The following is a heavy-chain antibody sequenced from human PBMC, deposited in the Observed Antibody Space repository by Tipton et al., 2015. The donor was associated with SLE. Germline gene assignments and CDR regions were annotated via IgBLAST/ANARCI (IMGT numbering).Heavy chain of an antibody. CDR2: ISGSGGDT. CDR3: AKGGYCSGGGCFRRGYYFYGVDF. J-gene: IGHJ6*02. V-gene: IGHV3-23*01. Sequence: SLRLSCEVSGFTFGSYGMTWVRQAPGKGLEWVSVISGSGGDTNYADSVKGRFTVSRDNSKKTLYLQMNSLRAVDTAVYYCAKGGYCSGGGCFRRGYYFYGVDFWGQGTTVTVSS. D-gene: IGHD2-15*01. CDR1: GFTFGSYG.